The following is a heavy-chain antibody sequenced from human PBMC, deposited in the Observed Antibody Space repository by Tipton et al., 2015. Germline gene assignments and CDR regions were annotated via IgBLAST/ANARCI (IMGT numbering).Heavy chain of an antibody. D-gene: IGHD2-15*01. V-gene: IGHV4-30-2*01. Sequence: TLSLTCAVSGGAIRSYGHSWSWIRQPPGKGLEWIGYIFHSGTTHFHPSLKNRVSMSVDNSRNHFSLNLRSVNATDTAVYYCARSRSGVFDYWGQGFLVIVSS. CDR2: IFHSGTT. CDR3: ARSRSGVFDY. J-gene: IGHJ4*02. CDR1: GGAIRSYGHS.